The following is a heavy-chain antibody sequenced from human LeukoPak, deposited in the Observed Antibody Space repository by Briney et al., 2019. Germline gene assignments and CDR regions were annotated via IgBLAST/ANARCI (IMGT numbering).Heavy chain of an antibody. CDR3: ARDRSSKEGNY. D-gene: IGHD3-10*01. CDR1: GFTFSSYA. CDR2: ISSSSSYI. V-gene: IGHV3-21*01. J-gene: IGHJ4*02. Sequence: GASLRLSCAASGFTFSSYAMSWVRQAPGKGLEWVSSISSSSSYIYYADSVKGRFTISRDNAKNSLYLQMNSLRAEDTAVYYCARDRSSKEGNYWGQGTLVTVSS.